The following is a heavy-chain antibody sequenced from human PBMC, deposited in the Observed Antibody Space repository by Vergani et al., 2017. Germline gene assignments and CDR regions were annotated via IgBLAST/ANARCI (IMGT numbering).Heavy chain of an antibody. V-gene: IGHV1-69*01. CDR2: IIPIFGTA. D-gene: IGHD5-18*01. CDR1: GCTFSSYA. CDR3: ARSVQWIQPIHY. Sequence: VQLVQSGAEVKKPGSSVKVSCKASGCTFSSYAISWVRQAPGQGLEWMGGIIPIFGTANYARKFQGRVTITADESTSTAYMELSSLRSEDTAVYYCARSVQWIQPIHYWGQGTLVTVSS. J-gene: IGHJ4*02.